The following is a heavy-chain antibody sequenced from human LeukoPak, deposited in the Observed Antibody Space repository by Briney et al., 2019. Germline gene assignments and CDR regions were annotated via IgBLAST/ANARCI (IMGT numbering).Heavy chain of an antibody. CDR3: ARAPVVVAAPDY. J-gene: IGHJ4*02. CDR1: GYTFTSYA. CDR2: INAGNGNT. D-gene: IGHD2-15*01. V-gene: IGHV1-3*01. Sequence: ASVNVSCKASGYTFTSYAMHWVRQAPGQRLEWMGWINAGNGNTKYSQKFQGRVTITRDTSASTAYMELSGLRSEDTAVYYCARAPVVVAAPDYWGQGTLVTVSS.